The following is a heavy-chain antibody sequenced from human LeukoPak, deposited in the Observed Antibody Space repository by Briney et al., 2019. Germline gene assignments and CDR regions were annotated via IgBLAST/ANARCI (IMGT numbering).Heavy chain of an antibody. CDR2: INPSNGVT. D-gene: IGHD6-13*01. J-gene: IGHJ4*02. CDR1: GYTFIGYY. CDR3: ARQRGGGYDFDS. V-gene: IGHV1-2*06. Sequence: AASVTVSCKASGYTFIGYYIHWVRQAPGQGPEWMGRINPSNGVTSYAQKFRDRVTMTRDTSITTADMELSRLRSDDTATYYCARQRGGGYDFDSWGQGTLVTVSS.